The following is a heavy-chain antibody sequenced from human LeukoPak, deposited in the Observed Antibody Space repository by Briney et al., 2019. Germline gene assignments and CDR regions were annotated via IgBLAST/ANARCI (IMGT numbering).Heavy chain of an antibody. CDR3: AKGIVIGTLKYYFDY. Sequence: GGSLRLSCAASGFTFSSYAMTWVRLAPGKGLERVSSISDSGSSTYYAASVRGRFTISRDNSKNTLYLQMTNLRAEDTAIYYCAKGIVIGTLKYYFDYWGQGTLVTVSS. CDR2: ISDSGSST. V-gene: IGHV3-23*01. D-gene: IGHD2-21*01. CDR1: GFTFSSYA. J-gene: IGHJ4*02.